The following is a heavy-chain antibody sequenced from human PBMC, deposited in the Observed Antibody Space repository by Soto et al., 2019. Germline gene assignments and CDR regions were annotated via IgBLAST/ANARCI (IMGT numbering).Heavy chain of an antibody. CDR3: ARARMYSGAYHDY. J-gene: IGHJ4*02. D-gene: IGHD1-26*01. Sequence: GASVKVSCNASGYTFSNFGINWLRHAPGQGLEWMGWITPYNGNANYAQKYQDRLTVTTDTSTNTAYLELRSLRSDDTAVYFCARARMYSGAYHDYWGQGTLVTVSS. CDR2: ITPYNGNA. V-gene: IGHV1-18*04. CDR1: GYTFSNFG.